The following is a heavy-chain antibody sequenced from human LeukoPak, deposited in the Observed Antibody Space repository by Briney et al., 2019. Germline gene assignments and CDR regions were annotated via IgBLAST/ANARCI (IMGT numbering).Heavy chain of an antibody. CDR3: ARGPREDYVWGSYRWYYFDY. CDR1: GYSISIGYY. J-gene: IGHJ4*02. V-gene: IGHV4-38-2*01. CDR2: IYHSVST. D-gene: IGHD3-16*02. Sequence: PSETLSLTCAVPGYSISIGYYWGWIGQPPGKGLEWIEGIYHSVSTYYMRSLRSRVTISVDTPKNQFSLKLSSVTAAETAVYYFARGPREDYVWGSYRWYYFDYWGQGTLVTVSS.